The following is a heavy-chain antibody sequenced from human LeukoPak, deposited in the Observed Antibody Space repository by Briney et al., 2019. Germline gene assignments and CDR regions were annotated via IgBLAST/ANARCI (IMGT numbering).Heavy chain of an antibody. D-gene: IGHD3-22*01. Sequence: PGRSLRLSCAASGFTFSIYGMHWVRQAPGKGLEWVAVISYDGSNKYYADSVKGRFTISRDNSKKTLYLQMNSLRAEDTAVYYCANGVNYYDSSGYVYWGPGTLVTVSS. CDR2: ISYDGSNK. V-gene: IGHV3-30*18. J-gene: IGHJ4*02. CDR1: GFTFSIYG. CDR3: ANGVNYYDSSGYVY.